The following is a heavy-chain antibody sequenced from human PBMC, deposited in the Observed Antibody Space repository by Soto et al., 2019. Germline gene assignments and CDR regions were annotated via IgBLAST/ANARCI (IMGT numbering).Heavy chain of an antibody. J-gene: IGHJ5*02. CDR1: GDSVSSNSAA. V-gene: IGHV6-1*01. CDR3: ARDREYSSGWGANRWLDP. CDR2: TYYRSKWYN. D-gene: IGHD6-19*01. Sequence: PSQTLSLTCAISGDSVSSNSAAWNWIRQSPSRGLEWLGRTYYRSKWYNDYAVSVKSRITINPDTSKNQFSLQLNSVTPEDTAVYYCARDREYSSGWGANRWLDPWGQGPLVTVYS.